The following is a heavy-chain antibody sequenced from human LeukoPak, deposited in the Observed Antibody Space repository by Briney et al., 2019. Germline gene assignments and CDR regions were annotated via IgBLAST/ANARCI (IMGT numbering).Heavy chain of an antibody. J-gene: IGHJ4*02. CDR1: GFSFSSYE. CDR3: ARDTLNGPFVISLDY. CDR2: ISSGGNTD. Sequence: GGSLRLSCAASGFSFSSYEMNWVRQAPGKGLEWVSHISSGGNTDYYVDSVRGRFTMSRDNAKNLLFLQMNSLRAEDTAVYYCARDTLNGPFVISLDYWGQGALVTVSS. D-gene: IGHD3-9*01. V-gene: IGHV3-48*03.